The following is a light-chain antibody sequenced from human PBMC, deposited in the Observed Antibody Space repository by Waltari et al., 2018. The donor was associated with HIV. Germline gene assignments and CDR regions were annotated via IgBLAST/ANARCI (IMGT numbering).Light chain of an antibody. J-gene: IGKJ2*01. Sequence: DIQMTQSPSPLYASVGDTVVINCRASQIITYFLNWYQVKPGKAPALLVSRASSLQSGVPSRFVGSGSGTDFTLTIKNLQPGDFATYFCQQSDSFPYTFGPGTKLDI. V-gene: IGKV1-39*01. CDR3: QQSDSFPYT. CDR1: QIITYF. CDR2: RAS.